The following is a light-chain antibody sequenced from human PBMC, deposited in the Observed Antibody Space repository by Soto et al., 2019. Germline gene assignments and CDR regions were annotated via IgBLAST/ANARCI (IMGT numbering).Light chain of an antibody. Sequence: QTVVTQEPSLTVSPGGTVTLTCGSSTGTVTSGHFPYWFQQKPGQAPRALIYDVTKKHSRTPARFSGSLLGDKAALTLSGVQPEDEAEYYCLLTYSDAVVFGGGTKLTVL. CDR1: TGTVTSGHF. CDR2: DVT. J-gene: IGLJ2*01. V-gene: IGLV7-46*01. CDR3: LLTYSDAVV.